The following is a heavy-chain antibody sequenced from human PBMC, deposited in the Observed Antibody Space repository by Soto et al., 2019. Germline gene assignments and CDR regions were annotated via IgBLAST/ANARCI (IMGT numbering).Heavy chain of an antibody. Sequence: PSETLSLTCAVSGGSISSVYYWGWIRQPPGNGLEWVWSIYHSGSTYYNTSLKSRVTISVDTSKNQFSLKLSSVTAADTAVYYCARVNEPPHLLCGSTNTVWIDXWGQGTKVTVSX. CDR2: IYHSGST. J-gene: IGHJ5*02. CDR1: GGSISSVYY. D-gene: IGHD2-21*01. CDR3: ARVNEPPHLLCGSTNTVWIDX. V-gene: IGHV4-38-2*01.